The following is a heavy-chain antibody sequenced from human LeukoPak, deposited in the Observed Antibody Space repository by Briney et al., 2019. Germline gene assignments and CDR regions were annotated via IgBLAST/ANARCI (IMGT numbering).Heavy chain of an antibody. D-gene: IGHD6-19*01. Sequence: PGRSLRLSCAASGFTFSSYGMHWVRQAPGKGLEWVAVISYDGSNKYYADSVKGRFTISRDNSKNTLYLQMNSLRAEDTAVYYCAKESWLAEHFSYYFDYWSQGTLVTVSS. CDR3: AKESWLAEHFSYYFDY. CDR2: ISYDGSNK. J-gene: IGHJ4*02. CDR1: GFTFSSYG. V-gene: IGHV3-30*18.